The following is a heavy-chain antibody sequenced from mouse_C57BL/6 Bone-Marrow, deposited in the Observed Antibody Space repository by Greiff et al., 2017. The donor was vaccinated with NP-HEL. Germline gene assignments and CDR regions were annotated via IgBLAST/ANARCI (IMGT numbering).Heavy chain of an antibody. CDR1: GFSLTSYG. Sequence: VQLKQSGPGLVQPSQSLSITCTVSGFSLTSYGVHWVRQSPGKGLEWLGVIWSGGSTDYNAAFISRLSISKDNSKSQVFFKMNSLQADDTAIYYCARNRGIVTTTYYAMDYWGQGTSVTVSS. D-gene: IGHD2-5*01. CDR3: ARNRGIVTTTYYAMDY. V-gene: IGHV2-2*01. J-gene: IGHJ4*01. CDR2: IWSGGST.